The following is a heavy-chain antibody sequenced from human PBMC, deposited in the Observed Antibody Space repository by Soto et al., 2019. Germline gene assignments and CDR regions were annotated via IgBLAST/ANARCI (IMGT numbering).Heavy chain of an antibody. Sequence: GGSLRLSCAASGFTFSSYAMSWVRQAPGKGLEWVSAISGSGGSTYYADSVKGRFTISRDNSKNTLYLQMNSLRAEDTAVYYCAKAVSWMTTVSCFDYWGQGTLVTVSS. CDR2: ISGSGGST. D-gene: IGHD4-17*01. CDR1: GFTFSSYA. J-gene: IGHJ4*02. CDR3: AKAVSWMTTVSCFDY. V-gene: IGHV3-23*01.